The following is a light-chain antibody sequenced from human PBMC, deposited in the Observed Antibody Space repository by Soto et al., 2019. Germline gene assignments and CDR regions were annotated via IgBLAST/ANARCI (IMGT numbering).Light chain of an antibody. CDR3: QQYYSTPIT. CDR2: WAS. Sequence: DIVMTQSPDSQAVSLGERATINCKSSQSVLYSSNNKNYLAWYQQKPGQPPKLLIYWASTRESGVPDRFSGSGSGTDVTLTISSLQAEDVAVYYCQQYYSTPITFGQGTRLEIK. V-gene: IGKV4-1*01. CDR1: QSVLYSSNNKNY. J-gene: IGKJ5*01.